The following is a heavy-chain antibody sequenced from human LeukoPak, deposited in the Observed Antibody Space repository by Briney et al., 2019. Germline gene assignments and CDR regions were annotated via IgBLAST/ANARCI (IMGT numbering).Heavy chain of an antibody. Sequence: SETLCLTCTVSGGSISSSSYYWGWIRQPPGTGLEWIGSIYYSGSNYYNPFLKSRITISVNTSNNQFSLKLSSVAAADTAVYSFAILKIYYVADFWGRGTLVSVSS. J-gene: IGHJ4*02. CDR3: AILKIYYVADF. D-gene: IGHD3-10*02. CDR1: GGSISSSSYY. V-gene: IGHV4-39*01. CDR2: IYYSGSN.